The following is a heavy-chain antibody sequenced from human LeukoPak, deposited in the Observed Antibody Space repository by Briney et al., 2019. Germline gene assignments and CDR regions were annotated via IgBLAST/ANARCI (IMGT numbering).Heavy chain of an antibody. CDR1: GFTVSTNC. V-gene: IGHV3-53*04. D-gene: IGHD5-18*01. Sequence: GSLRLSCAASGFTVSTNCMTWVRQAPGKGLEWVSTIYSGGTTYYADSVMGRFTISRHNSRNTLYLQMNSLRAEDTAVYYCARVGTVMAYYFDLWGQGTLVTVSS. J-gene: IGHJ4*02. CDR3: ARVGTVMAYYFDL. CDR2: IYSGGTT.